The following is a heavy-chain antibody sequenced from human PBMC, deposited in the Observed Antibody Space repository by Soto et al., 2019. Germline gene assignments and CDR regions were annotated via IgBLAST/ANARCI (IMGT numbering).Heavy chain of an antibody. Sequence: SESRSLTCIASRGSITSYYWSWIRQPPGKGLEWIGYIYHSGSTNYSPSPKSRGTISVDTSKNQFSLKPSSVTPPHTAVYYCARVSGYYNNYWFDLWGQGTLVTVSS. CDR2: IYHSGST. CDR1: RGSITSYY. CDR3: ARVSGYYNNYWFDL. V-gene: IGHV4-59*01. J-gene: IGHJ5*02. D-gene: IGHD3-3*01.